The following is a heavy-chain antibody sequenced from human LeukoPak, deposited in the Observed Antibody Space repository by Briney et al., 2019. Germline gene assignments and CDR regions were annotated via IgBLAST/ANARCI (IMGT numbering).Heavy chain of an antibody. CDR2: FDPEDGET. V-gene: IGHV1-24*01. D-gene: IGHD4-23*01. CDR1: GYTLTELS. Sequence: ASVKVSCKVSGYTLTELSMHWVRQAPGKGLEWMGGFDPEDGETIYAQKFQGRVTMTEDTSTDTAYMELSSLRSEGTAVYYCATGPVVTPTNYFDYWGQGTLVTVSS. J-gene: IGHJ4*02. CDR3: ATGPVVTPTNYFDY.